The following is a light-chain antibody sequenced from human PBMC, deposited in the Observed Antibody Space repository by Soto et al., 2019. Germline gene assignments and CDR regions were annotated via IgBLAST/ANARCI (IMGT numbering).Light chain of an antibody. CDR3: QTWGAGIVV. J-gene: IGLJ2*01. CDR2: LNTDGSH. Sequence: QSVLTQSPSASASLGASVKLTCTLSSGHSSYTIAWHQQQPEKGPRYLMKLNTDGSHSRGDGIPDRFSGSRSGAERYLTISSLQSEDEADYYCQTWGAGIVVFGGGTKL. V-gene: IGLV4-69*01. CDR1: SGHSSYT.